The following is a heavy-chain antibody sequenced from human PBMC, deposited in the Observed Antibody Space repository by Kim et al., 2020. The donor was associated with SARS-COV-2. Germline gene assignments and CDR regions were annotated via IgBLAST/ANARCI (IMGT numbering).Heavy chain of an antibody. CDR3: ARGRAGVVPSPVLGLGPYYEYFIMDV. Sequence: SETLSLTCAVYGGSFSGNYWSWIRQSPGTGLEWIGEINHSGAISHNPSLKSRLTISMDTSKNQFSLKLTSVTAADTAFYYCARGRAGVVPSPVLGLGPYYEYFIMDVWGHGTAVTVAS. J-gene: IGHJ6*02. V-gene: IGHV4-34*01. CDR1: GGSFSGNY. D-gene: IGHD3-3*01. CDR2: INHSGAI.